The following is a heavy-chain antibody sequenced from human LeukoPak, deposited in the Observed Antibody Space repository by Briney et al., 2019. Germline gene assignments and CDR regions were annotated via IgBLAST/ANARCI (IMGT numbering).Heavy chain of an antibody. CDR3: ARPCRDGYNWRYYFDY. CDR1: GYTFTSYY. CDR2: INPSGGST. D-gene: IGHD5-24*01. Sequence: ASVKVSCKASGYTFTSYYMHWVRQAPGQGLEWMGIINPSGGSTSYAQKFQGRVTISRDTSTSTVYMELSSLRSEDTAVYYCARPCRDGYNWRYYFDYWGQGTLVTVSS. V-gene: IGHV1-46*01. J-gene: IGHJ4*02.